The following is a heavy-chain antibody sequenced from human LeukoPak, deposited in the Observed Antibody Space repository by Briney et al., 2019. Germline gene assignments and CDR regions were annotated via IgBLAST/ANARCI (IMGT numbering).Heavy chain of an antibody. CDR3: ARDTSGWFALNS. V-gene: IGHV4-4*07. D-gene: IGHD6-19*01. J-gene: IGHJ4*02. Sequence: SETLSLTCTVSVGSISSYYLYWIRQPAGKGPQWIGRIFNGASLNYNPSLKTRVSMSVDTSKNHFSLRLTSVTAADTAVYYCARDTSGWFALNSWGQGILVTVSS. CDR2: IFNGASL. CDR1: VGSISSYY.